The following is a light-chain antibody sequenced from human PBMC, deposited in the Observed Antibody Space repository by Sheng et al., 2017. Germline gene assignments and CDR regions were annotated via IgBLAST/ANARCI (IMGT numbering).Light chain of an antibody. CDR1: QGIGNY. CDR3: QQSYSTPPT. V-gene: IGKV1-27*01. CDR2: AAS. J-gene: IGKJ1*01. Sequence: LMTQSPSSLSASVGDRVTITCRASQGIGNYLSWYQQKPGKVPKVLIYAASTLQSGVPSRFSGSGSGTDFTLTISSLQPEDFATYYCQQSYSTPPTFGQGTKVEIK.